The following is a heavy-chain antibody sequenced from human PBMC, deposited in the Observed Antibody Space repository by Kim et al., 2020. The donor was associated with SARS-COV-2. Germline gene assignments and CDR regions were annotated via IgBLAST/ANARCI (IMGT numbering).Heavy chain of an antibody. CDR2: INHSGST. J-gene: IGHJ4*02. CDR3: ARGRGLGYSPDY. V-gene: IGHV4-34*01. Sequence: SETLSLTCAVYGGSFSGYYWSWIRQPPGKGLEWIGEINHSGSTNYNPSLKSRVTISVDTSKNQFSLKLSSVTAAATAVYYCARGRGLGYSPDYWGQGTLVTVSS. D-gene: IGHD2-15*01. CDR1: GGSFSGYY.